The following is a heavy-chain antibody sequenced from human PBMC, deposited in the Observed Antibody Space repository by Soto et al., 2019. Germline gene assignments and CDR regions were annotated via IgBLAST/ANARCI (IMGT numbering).Heavy chain of an antibody. Sequence: ASVKVSCKESGYTFTSYYMHWVRQAPGQGLEWMGIVNPSGGSTSYAQKFQGRVTMTRDTSTSTVYMELSSLRSEDTAVYYCARAAYDSSGYYYVYFDYWGQGTLVTVSS. CDR3: ARAAYDSSGYYYVYFDY. V-gene: IGHV1-46*01. J-gene: IGHJ4*02. CDR1: GYTFTSYY. CDR2: VNPSGGST. D-gene: IGHD3-22*01.